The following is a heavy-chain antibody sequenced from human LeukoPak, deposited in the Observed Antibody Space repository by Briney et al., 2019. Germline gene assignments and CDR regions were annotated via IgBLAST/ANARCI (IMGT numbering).Heavy chain of an antibody. Sequence: SETLSLTCTVPGGSISSGSYYWSWVRHPAGKGLEWIARIYTSGSTKYNPSLKRRVTISVDTSKNQFSLKLSSVTAADTAVYYCARVTSDWFDPWGQGTLVTVSS. V-gene: IGHV4-61*02. CDR1: GGSISSGSYY. CDR2: IYTSGST. CDR3: ARVTSDWFDP. D-gene: IGHD2-2*01. J-gene: IGHJ5*02.